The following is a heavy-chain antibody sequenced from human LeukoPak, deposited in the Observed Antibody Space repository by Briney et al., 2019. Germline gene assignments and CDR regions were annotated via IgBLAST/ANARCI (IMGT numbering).Heavy chain of an antibody. CDR3: ARSSGTGTFSY. CDR2: VYYGRSP. V-gene: IGHV4-39*02. CDR1: GDSISRSTYY. Sequence: SETLSLTSTVSGDSISRSTYYWAWIRQPPGKGLEWIGSVYYGRSPYFNPSLESRATISVDTSKNHFSLKMSSVTAADTAVYYCARSSGTGTFSYWGQGTLVTVSS. D-gene: IGHD6-25*01. J-gene: IGHJ4*02.